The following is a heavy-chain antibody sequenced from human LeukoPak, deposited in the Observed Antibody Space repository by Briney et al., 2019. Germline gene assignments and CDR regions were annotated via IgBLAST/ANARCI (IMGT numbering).Heavy chain of an antibody. V-gene: IGHV3-30*18. CDR1: GFTFSSYA. CDR2: ISYDGSNK. CDR3: AKGTRRLQLFYDY. Sequence: HTGGSLRLSCAASGFTFSSYAMSWVRQAPGKGLEWVAVISYDGSNKYYADSVKGRFTISRDNSKNTLYLQMNSLRAEDTAVYYCAKGTRRLQLFYDYWGQGTLVTVSS. D-gene: IGHD5-24*01. J-gene: IGHJ4*02.